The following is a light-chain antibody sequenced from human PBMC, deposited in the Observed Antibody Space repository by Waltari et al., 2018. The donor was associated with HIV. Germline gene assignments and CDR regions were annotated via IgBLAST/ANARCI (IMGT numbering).Light chain of an antibody. CDR1: SSAFSDYNY. CDR3: SSYTTTFTWV. J-gene: IGLJ3*02. Sequence: QSALTQTASVSGSPGQSIAISCSGTSSAFSDYNYVSWYQQHPGKAPKLMLYEVSTRPSGVPDRLSGSKAGNTASLTISGLQAEDEADYYCSSYTTTFTWVFGGGTELTVL. V-gene: IGLV2-14*01. CDR2: EVS.